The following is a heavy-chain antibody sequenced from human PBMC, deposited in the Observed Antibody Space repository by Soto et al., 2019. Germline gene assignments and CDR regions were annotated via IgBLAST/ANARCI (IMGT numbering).Heavy chain of an antibody. CDR3: ARGRTVTTPIYYMDV. J-gene: IGHJ6*03. V-gene: IGHV1-8*01. D-gene: IGHD4-17*01. CDR1: GYTFTSYD. Sequence: ASVKVSCKASGYTFTSYDINWVRQATGQGLEWMGWMNPNSGNTGYAQKFQGRVTMTRNTSISTAYMELSSLRSEDTAVYYCARGRTVTTPIYYMDVWGKGTTVTVSS. CDR2: MNPNSGNT.